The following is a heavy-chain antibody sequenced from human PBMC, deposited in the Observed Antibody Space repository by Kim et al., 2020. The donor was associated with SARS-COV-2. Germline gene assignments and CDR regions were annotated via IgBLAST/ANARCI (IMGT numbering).Heavy chain of an antibody. D-gene: IGHD2-2*01. CDR3: ARGSVVVPAYDY. V-gene: IGHV4-34*01. Sequence: YNPSLKSRVTISVDTSKNQFSLKLSSVTAADTAVYYCARGSVVVPAYDYWGQGTLVTVSS. J-gene: IGHJ4*02.